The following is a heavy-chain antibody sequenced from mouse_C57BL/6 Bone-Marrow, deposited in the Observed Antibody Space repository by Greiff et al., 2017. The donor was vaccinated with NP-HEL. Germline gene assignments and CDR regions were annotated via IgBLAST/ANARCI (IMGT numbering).Heavy chain of an antibody. J-gene: IGHJ2*01. CDR1: GFTFSDYY. CDR2: INYDGSST. V-gene: IGHV5-16*01. CDR3: ARDSPTGPGDY. Sequence: DVKLVESEGGLVQPGSSMKLSCTASGFTFSDYYMAWVRQVPEKGLEWVANINYDGSSTYYLDSLKSRFIISRDNAKNILYLQMSSLKSEDTATYYCARDSPTGPGDYWGQGTTLTVSS. D-gene: IGHD4-1*02.